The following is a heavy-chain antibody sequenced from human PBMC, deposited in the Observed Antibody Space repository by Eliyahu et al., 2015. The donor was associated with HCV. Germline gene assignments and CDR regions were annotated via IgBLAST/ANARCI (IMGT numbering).Heavy chain of an antibody. D-gene: IGHD3-3*01. Sequence: QVQLVESGGGVVQPGKSLRLSCAASGFXFSSYGXHWVRQAPGKGLDWVAVIRYDESEKYYGDSVKGRFTISRDNSKNILYLQMDSLRDDDTAVYYCAREATISGIFGVVISAFEVWGRGTMVAVS. CDR3: AREATISGIFGVVISAFEV. CDR2: IRYDESEK. J-gene: IGHJ3*01. CDR1: GFXFSSYG. V-gene: IGHV3-33*01.